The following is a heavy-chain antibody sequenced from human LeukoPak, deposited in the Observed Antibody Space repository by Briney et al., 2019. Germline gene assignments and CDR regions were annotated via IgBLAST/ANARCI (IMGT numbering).Heavy chain of an antibody. CDR3: TTDLHRYDSSGYYYGPFQH. V-gene: IGHV1-24*01. J-gene: IGHJ1*01. CDR1: GYTLTELS. D-gene: IGHD3-22*01. CDR2: FDPEDGET. Sequence: GASVKVSCKVSGYTLTELSMHWVRQAPGKGLEWVGGFDPEDGETIYAQKFQGRVTMTEDTSTDTAYMELSSLRSEDTAVYYCTTDLHRYDSSGYYYGPFQHWGQGTLVTVSS.